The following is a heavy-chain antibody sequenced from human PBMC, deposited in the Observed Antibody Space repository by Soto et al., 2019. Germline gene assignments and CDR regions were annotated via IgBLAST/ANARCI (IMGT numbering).Heavy chain of an antibody. CDR3: VRDGTKTLRDWFDP. D-gene: IGHD1-1*01. Sequence: PSEILSLTCTVSGASISGYYWSWIRKSAGKGLEWIGRIYATGTTDYNPSLKSRVMVSVDTSKKQFSLRLRSVTAADTAVYYCVRDGTKTLRDWFDPWGQGISVTVSS. CDR2: IYATGTT. CDR1: GASISGYY. J-gene: IGHJ5*02. V-gene: IGHV4-4*07.